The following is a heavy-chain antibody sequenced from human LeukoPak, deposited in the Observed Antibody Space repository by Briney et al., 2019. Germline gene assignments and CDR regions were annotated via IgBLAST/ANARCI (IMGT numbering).Heavy chain of an antibody. CDR1: GGSISSYY. CDR3: ARGGGDYSDYYFDY. CDR2: IYYSGST. Sequence: SETLSLTCSVSGGSISSYYWNWIRQPPGKGLEWIGYIYYSGSTNYNPSLKSRVTISVDTSKNQFSLKLSSVTAADTAVYYCARGGGDYSDYYFDYWGQGTLVTVSS. J-gene: IGHJ4*02. V-gene: IGHV4-59*01. D-gene: IGHD4-17*01.